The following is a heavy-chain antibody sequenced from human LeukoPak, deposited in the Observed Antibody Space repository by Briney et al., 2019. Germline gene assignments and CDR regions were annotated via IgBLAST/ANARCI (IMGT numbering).Heavy chain of an antibody. V-gene: IGHV3-43*02. Sequence: GGSLRLSCVASGXNFDDSAVHWVRQAPGKGLEWVSLISPDGIGTFYADSVRGRFSISRDNRKHSLFLQMTSLRTEDTAMYYCVRESGKFDYWGQGTLVAVSS. CDR1: GXNFDDSA. J-gene: IGHJ4*02. CDR2: ISPDGIGT. CDR3: VRESGKFDY.